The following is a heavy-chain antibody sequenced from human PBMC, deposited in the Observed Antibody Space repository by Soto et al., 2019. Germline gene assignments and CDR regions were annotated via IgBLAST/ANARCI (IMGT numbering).Heavy chain of an antibody. J-gene: IGHJ4*02. CDR3: ARLTYSGSVY. D-gene: IGHD1-26*01. CDR1: GYTFTSYG. V-gene: IGHV1-18*01. Sequence: ASVKVSCKASGYTFTSYGISWVRQAPGQGLEWMGIINANSGSTNYAQKLQGRVTMTTDTSTSTAYMELSSLRSEDTAVYYCARLTYSGSVYWGQGTLVTVSS. CDR2: INANSGST.